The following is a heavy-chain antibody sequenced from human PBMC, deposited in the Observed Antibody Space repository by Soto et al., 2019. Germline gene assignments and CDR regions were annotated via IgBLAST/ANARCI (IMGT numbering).Heavy chain of an antibody. Sequence: SVKVSCKASRVAFSKFIVTWVRKAPGLGLEWVGGIIPIFGTANYAQKFQGRVTITADESTSTSYMEVNNLRSEDTAVYYCAKVRYSSPMGYYYGMDVWGQGTTVTVSS. CDR1: RVAFSKFI. CDR2: IIPIFGTA. V-gene: IGHV1-69*13. J-gene: IGHJ6*02. CDR3: AKVRYSSPMGYYYGMDV. D-gene: IGHD6-19*01.